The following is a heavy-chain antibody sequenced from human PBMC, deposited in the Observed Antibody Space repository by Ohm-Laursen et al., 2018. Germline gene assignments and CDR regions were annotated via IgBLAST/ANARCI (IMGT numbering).Heavy chain of an antibody. D-gene: IGHD6-19*01. J-gene: IGHJ4*02. CDR1: GFTFSSYS. Sequence: SLRLSCAASGFTFSSYSMNWVRQAPGKGLEWVSVIYNGGNTYYAASVKGRFTISRDNSKNMLYLQMNSLRAEDTAVYYCLIAVTGTSKDYWGQGTLVTVSS. CDR2: IYNGGNT. CDR3: LIAVTGTSKDY. V-gene: IGHV3-53*01.